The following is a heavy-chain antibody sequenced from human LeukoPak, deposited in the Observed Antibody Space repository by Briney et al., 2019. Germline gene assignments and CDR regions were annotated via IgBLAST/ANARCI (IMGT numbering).Heavy chain of an antibody. V-gene: IGHV3-53*01. CDR1: GFTVSSNF. CDR3: ARGPRGPARLDY. D-gene: IGHD3-10*01. J-gene: IGHJ4*02. CDR2: IYTAGTT. Sequence: GGPLRLSCAGSGFTVSSNFMGWVRQAPGKGLEWVSVIYTAGTTYYADSVKGRFTISRDNSKNTLYLQMNSLRAEDTAVYYCARGPRGPARLDYWGQGTLVTVSS.